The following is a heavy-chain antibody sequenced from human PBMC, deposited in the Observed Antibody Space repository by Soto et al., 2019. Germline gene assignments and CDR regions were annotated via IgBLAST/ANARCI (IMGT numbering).Heavy chain of an antibody. J-gene: IGHJ1*01. Sequence: QVQLVESGGGVVQPGRSLRLSCAASGFTFSSYGMLWVRQAPGKGLEWVAVISYDESNKYYADSVKGRFTISRDNSKNTLYLQMNSLRAEDTAVYYCTKGVVVITSYFQHWGQGTLVTVSS. D-gene: IGHD3-22*01. CDR2: ISYDESNK. CDR1: GFTFSSYG. CDR3: TKGVVVITSYFQH. V-gene: IGHV3-30*18.